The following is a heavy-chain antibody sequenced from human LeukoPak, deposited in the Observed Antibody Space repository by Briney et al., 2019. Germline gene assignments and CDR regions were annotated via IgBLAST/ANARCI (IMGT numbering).Heavy chain of an antibody. D-gene: IGHD3-10*01. J-gene: IGHJ3*01. V-gene: IGHV4-4*02. CDR3: ARGMWFDTLFSAFDV. CDR2: IFHTGSN. Sequence: PSETLSLTCSVSGDSISSRNWWSWVRQTPEKWLEWIGEIFHTGSNNYNPSVGGRVTISIDKSRNHFSLMLTSVTAADTALYYCARGMWFDTLFSAFDVWGQGTMVSVSS. CDR1: GDSISSRNW.